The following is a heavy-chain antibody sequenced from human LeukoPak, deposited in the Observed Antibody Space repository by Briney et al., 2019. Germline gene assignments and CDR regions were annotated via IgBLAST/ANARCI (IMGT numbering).Heavy chain of an antibody. D-gene: IGHD1-26*01. CDR2: IYPGDSDT. CDR1: GYDFTSNW. J-gene: IGHJ4*02. V-gene: IGHV5-51*01. CDR3: ARRGVLGDFDY. Sequence: GESLKISCKGSGYDFTSNWIGWVRQMPGKGLEWTGIIYPGDSDTKYSPSLQGQVTISADKSISTAYLQWSSLKASDTATYYCARRGVLGDFDYWGQGTLVTVSP.